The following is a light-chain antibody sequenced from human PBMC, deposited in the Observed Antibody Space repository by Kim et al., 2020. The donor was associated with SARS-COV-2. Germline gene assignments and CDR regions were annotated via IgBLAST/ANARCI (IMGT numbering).Light chain of an antibody. V-gene: IGLV2-23*02. CDR2: EVS. Sequence: GQSITISCTGTSSDVGSYNLVSWYQQQSGKAPKLMIYEVSKRHSGVSNRFSGSKSGNTASLTISGLQAEDEADYYCCSYAGSSTVVFGGGTQLTVL. J-gene: IGLJ2*01. CDR3: CSYAGSSTVV. CDR1: SSDVGSYNL.